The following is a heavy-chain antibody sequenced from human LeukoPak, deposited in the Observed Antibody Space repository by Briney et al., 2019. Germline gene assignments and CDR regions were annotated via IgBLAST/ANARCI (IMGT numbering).Heavy chain of an antibody. CDR3: ANSQRRFLEELYYYYYMDV. Sequence: SVKVSCKASGGTFSSYIISWVRQAPGQGLEWMGRIIPILGIANYAQKFQGRVTITADKSTSTAYMELSSLRSEDAAVYYCANSQRRFLEELYYYYYMDVWGKGTTVTVSS. CDR1: GGTFSSYI. V-gene: IGHV1-69*02. CDR2: IIPILGIA. J-gene: IGHJ6*03. D-gene: IGHD3-3*01.